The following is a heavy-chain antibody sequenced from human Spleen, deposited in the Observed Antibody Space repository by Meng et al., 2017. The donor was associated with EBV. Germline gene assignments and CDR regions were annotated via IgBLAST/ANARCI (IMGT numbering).Heavy chain of an antibody. CDR3: ARRAIYGVVNFDY. Sequence: VRLQESAPGLVKPSGTLSLTCAVSGDSISSRHWWSWVRQPPGKGLEWIGEISHSGSTNHNPSLKSRVTISADRSKNQFSLKVRSVSAADTAVYYCARRAIYGVVNFDYWGQGTLVTVSS. V-gene: IGHV4-4*02. CDR1: GDSISSRHW. CDR2: ISHSGST. J-gene: IGHJ4*02. D-gene: IGHD3-3*01.